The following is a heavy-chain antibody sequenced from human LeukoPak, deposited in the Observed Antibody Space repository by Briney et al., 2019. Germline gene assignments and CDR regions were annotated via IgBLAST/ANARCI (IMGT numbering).Heavy chain of an antibody. D-gene: IGHD2/OR15-2a*01. J-gene: IGHJ4*02. Sequence: GGSLRLSCAASGFNFRDFSMHWVRQVPGQGLEWVSLVSGDGETTHYADSLKGRFTISRDNNKNSVFLHMNSLRIEDTAFYYCAKGNNSISYNFDYWGQGALVTVSS. V-gene: IGHV3-43*02. CDR3: AKGNNSISYNFDY. CDR1: GFNFRDFS. CDR2: VSGDGETT.